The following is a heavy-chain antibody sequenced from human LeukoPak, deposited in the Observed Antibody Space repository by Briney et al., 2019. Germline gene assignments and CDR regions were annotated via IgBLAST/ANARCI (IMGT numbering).Heavy chain of an antibody. D-gene: IGHD1-26*01. CDR3: ARMIVGVVGATNPFDY. CDR1: GGSISSYY. V-gene: IGHV4-59*01. Sequence: SETLSLTCTVSGGSISSYYWSWIRQPPGKGLEWIGYIYHSGSTNYNPSLKSRVTISVDTSKNQFSLKLSSVTAADTAVYYCARMIVGVVGATNPFDYWGQGTLVTVSS. J-gene: IGHJ4*02. CDR2: IYHSGST.